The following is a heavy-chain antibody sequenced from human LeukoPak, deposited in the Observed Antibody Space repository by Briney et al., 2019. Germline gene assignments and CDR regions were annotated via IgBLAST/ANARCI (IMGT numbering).Heavy chain of an antibody. CDR3: PNRPSYNSGSYLSYFDY. CDR2: ISGSGGST. CDR1: GFTFSSYA. D-gene: IGHD1-26*01. Sequence: GGSLRLSCAASGFTFSSYAMSWVRQAPGKGLEWVAGISGSGGSTYYADSVKGRFTIARDNSKNTLYLQMNSLRAEDTAVYYCPNRPSYNSGSYLSYFDYWGQGTLVTVSS. V-gene: IGHV3-23*01. J-gene: IGHJ4*02.